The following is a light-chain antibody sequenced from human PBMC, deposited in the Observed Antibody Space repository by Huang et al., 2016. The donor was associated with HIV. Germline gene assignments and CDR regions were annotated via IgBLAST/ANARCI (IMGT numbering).Light chain of an antibody. CDR2: AAS. V-gene: IGKV3-15*01. CDR3: QQYNNWPRT. J-gene: IGKJ1*01. CDR1: QRVSNN. Sequence: EIVMTQSPATLSVSPGERATLYCRASQRVSNNLAWYQQKPGQAPRLLIYAASTRATGIPARFIGSGSGTEFTLTISSLQSEDFAVYYCQQYNNWPRTFGQGTKVEIK.